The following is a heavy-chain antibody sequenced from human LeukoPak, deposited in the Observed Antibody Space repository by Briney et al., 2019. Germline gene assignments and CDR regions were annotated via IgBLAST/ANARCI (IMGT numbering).Heavy chain of an antibody. Sequence: PSETLSLTCTVSGGSISSYYWSWIRQPPGKGLEWIGYIYYSGSTNYNPSLKSRVTISVDTSKSQFSLKLSSVTAADTAVYYCARAINEGSSWFDYWGQGTLVTVSS. V-gene: IGHV4-59*01. D-gene: IGHD6-13*01. CDR2: IYYSGST. CDR3: ARAINEGSSWFDY. J-gene: IGHJ4*02. CDR1: GGSISSYY.